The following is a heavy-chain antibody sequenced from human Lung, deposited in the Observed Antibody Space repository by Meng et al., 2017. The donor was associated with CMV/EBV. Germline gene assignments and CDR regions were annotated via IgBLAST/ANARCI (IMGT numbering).Heavy chain of an antibody. J-gene: IGHJ4*02. CDR2: INHSGST. CDR3: ARGGFTYDFWSGYDFDY. V-gene: IGHV4-34*01. Sequence: GSLRLXCAVYGGSFSGYYWSWIRQPPGKGLDWIGEINHSGSTNYNPSLKSRVTISVDTSKNQFSLKLSSVTAADTAVYYCARGGFTYDFWSGYDFDYWGQGTXVTVSS. CDR1: GGSFSGYY. D-gene: IGHD3-3*01.